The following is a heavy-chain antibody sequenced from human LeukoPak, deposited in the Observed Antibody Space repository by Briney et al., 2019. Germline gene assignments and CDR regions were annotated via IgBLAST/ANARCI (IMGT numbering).Heavy chain of an antibody. J-gene: IGHJ1*01. Sequence: PGGSLRLSCAASGFTFSSYEMNWVRQAPGKGLEWVSYISSSGSTIYYADSVKGRFTISRVNAKNSLYLQMNSLRAEDTAVYYCVVGDYYDSSGYYRAFQHWGQGTLVTVSS. D-gene: IGHD3-22*01. CDR2: ISSSGSTI. CDR3: VVGDYYDSSGYYRAFQH. CDR1: GFTFSSYE. V-gene: IGHV3-48*03.